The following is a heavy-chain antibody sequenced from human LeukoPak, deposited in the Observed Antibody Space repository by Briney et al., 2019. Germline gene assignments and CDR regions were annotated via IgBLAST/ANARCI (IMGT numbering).Heavy chain of an antibody. CDR3: VNSRMTTVTAFDY. CDR2: ISSNGGDT. D-gene: IGHD4-17*01. CDR1: GFTFSTYA. V-gene: IGHV3-64D*06. J-gene: IGHJ4*02. Sequence: GGSLRLSCSASGFTFSTYAMHWVRQAPGKGLEYVSTISSNGGDTYYADSVKGRFTISRDNSKNTLYLQMSSLRAGDTAVYYCVNSRMTTVTAFDYGGQGTLVTVSS.